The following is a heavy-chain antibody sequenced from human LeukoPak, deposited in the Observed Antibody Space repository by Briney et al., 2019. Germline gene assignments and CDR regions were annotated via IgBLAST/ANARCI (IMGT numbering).Heavy chain of an antibody. CDR3: ARVQTDSSGDYYGFDY. J-gene: IGHJ4*02. CDR1: GFTFSTYS. V-gene: IGHV3-21*01. D-gene: IGHD3-22*01. Sequence: VGSLRLSCAASGFTFSTYSMNWVRQAPGKGRGWVSSFTSGGTYIYYADSVKGRFTISRDNAKNSLYLQMTSLRAEDTAVYYCARVQTDSSGDYYGFDYWGQGTLVTVSS. CDR2: FTSGGTYI.